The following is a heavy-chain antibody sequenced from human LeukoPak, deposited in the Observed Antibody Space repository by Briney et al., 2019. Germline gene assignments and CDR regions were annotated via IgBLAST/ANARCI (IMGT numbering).Heavy chain of an antibody. CDR2: ISYDGSNK. Sequence: GGSLRLSCAASGFTFSAYSMHWVRQAPGKGLEWVAVISYDGSNKYYADSVKGRFTISRDNSKNTLYLQMNSLRAEDTAVYYCATGAPNYYDSSGYSSFDYWGQGTLVTVSS. D-gene: IGHD3-22*01. J-gene: IGHJ4*02. V-gene: IGHV3-30*04. CDR3: ATGAPNYYDSSGYSSFDY. CDR1: GFTFSAYS.